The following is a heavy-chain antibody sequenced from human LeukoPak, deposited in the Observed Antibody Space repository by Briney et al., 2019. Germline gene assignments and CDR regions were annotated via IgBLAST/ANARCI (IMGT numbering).Heavy chain of an antibody. J-gene: IGHJ4*02. CDR2: INIDGRDT. V-gene: IGHV3-74*01. CDR1: GFTLSNHW. Sequence: PGGSLRLTCAASGFTLSNHWMYWVRQAPGKGLVWVSRINIDGRDTKYADSVKGRFIISRDNAKNTLYLQIGSLRAEDTALYYCARDIYGSGGYWGQGTLVTVSS. D-gene: IGHD3-10*01. CDR3: ARDIYGSGGY.